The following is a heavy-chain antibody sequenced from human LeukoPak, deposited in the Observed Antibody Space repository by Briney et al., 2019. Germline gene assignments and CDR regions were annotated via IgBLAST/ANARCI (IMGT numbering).Heavy chain of an antibody. CDR3: ARDYYGWFDP. D-gene: IGHD3-10*01. Sequence: SETLSLTCTVSGGSISSYYWSWIRQPAGKGLGWIGRIYTSGSTNYNPSLKSRVTMSVDTSKNQFSLKLSSVTAADTAVYYCARDYYGWFDPWAREPWSPSPQ. J-gene: IGHJ5*02. CDR1: GGSISSYY. CDR2: IYTSGST. V-gene: IGHV4-4*07.